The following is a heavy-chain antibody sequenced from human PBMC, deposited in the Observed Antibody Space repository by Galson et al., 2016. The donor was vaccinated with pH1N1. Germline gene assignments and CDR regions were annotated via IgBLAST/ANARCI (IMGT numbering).Heavy chain of an antibody. Sequence: SVKVSCKASGYTFTSYYLHWWRQAPGQGLEWVGVINSTGGNTGYAQKFRGRVTVTRDTSTSTVYMALSSLSSEDTAVYFCTRGCSSGCAGAFDVWGQGTMVNVFS. CDR1: GYTFTSYY. J-gene: IGHJ3*01. V-gene: IGHV1-46*03. D-gene: IGHD6-19*01. CDR3: TRGCSSGCAGAFDV. CDR2: INSTGGNT.